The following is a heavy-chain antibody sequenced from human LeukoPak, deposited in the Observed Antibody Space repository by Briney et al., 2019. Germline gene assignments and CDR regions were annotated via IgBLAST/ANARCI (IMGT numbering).Heavy chain of an antibody. CDR3: ARRRYCSSTSCRYNWFDP. CDR2: INEDESEK. V-gene: IGHV3-7*01. D-gene: IGHD2-2*01. CDR1: GLTFSNFW. Sequence: GSLRLSCVASGLTFSNFWMTWVRQAPGKGLEWVANINEDESEKYYVVSVKGRFTISRDNAKNSLYLQMNSLRAEDTAVYYCARRRYCSSTSCRYNWFDPWGQGTLVTVSS. J-gene: IGHJ5*02.